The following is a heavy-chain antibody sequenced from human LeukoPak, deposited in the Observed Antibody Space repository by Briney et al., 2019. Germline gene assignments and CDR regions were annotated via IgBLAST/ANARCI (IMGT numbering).Heavy chain of an antibody. V-gene: IGHV6-1*01. CDR3: ARVVRSCSGGSCYPTFDP. D-gene: IGHD2-15*01. CDR2: TYYRSKWYN. Sequence: SQTLSLTFAISGDSVSSNSAAWNWLRQSPSRGLEWLGRTYYRSKWYNDYAVSVKSRITINPDTSKNQFSLQLNSVTPEDTAVYYCARVVRSCSGGSCYPTFDPWGQGTLVTVSS. J-gene: IGHJ5*02. CDR1: GDSVSSNSAA.